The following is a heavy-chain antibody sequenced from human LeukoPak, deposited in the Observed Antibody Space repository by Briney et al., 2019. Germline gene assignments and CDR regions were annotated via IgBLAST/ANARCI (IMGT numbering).Heavy chain of an antibody. D-gene: IGHD2-2*01. Sequence: GGPLRLSCAASGFTFSSYAMSWVRQAPGKGLEWVSAISGSGGSTYYADSVKGRFTISRDNSKNTLYLQMNSLRAEDTAVYYCAKDEVVPAAPNWFDPWGQGTLVTVSS. V-gene: IGHV3-23*01. CDR3: AKDEVVPAAPNWFDP. CDR2: ISGSGGST. CDR1: GFTFSSYA. J-gene: IGHJ5*02.